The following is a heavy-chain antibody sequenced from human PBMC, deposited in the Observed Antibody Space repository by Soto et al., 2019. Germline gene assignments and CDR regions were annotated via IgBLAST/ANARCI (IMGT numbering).Heavy chain of an antibody. Sequence: ASVRASSTTAAYTVTASDIIGVRQATGQGLEWMGWMNPNSGNTGYAQKFQGRVTMTRNTSISTAYMELSSLRSEDTAVYYCASLILVGAAFMAVRGKRTTVTVSS. CDR1: AYTVTASD. J-gene: IGHJ6*03. D-gene: IGHD1-26*01. CDR2: MNPNSGNT. CDR3: ASLILVGAAFMAV. V-gene: IGHV1-8*01.